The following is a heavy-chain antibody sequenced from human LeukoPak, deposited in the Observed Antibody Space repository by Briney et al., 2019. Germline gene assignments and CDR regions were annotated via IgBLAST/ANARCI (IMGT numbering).Heavy chain of an antibody. CDR1: GVTFGDYA. Sequence: TGGSLRLSCSSSGVTFGDYAISWVRQAQGKGGGWVGFIRSNTYGGTTEYAESVKGTFTISSDDSKSVAYLQMNSLKTEDTAVYYCTRAPRYCSSTSCSPPVDSWGQGALVTVSS. CDR3: TRAPRYCSSTSCSPPVDS. CDR2: IRSNTYGGTT. D-gene: IGHD2-2*01. J-gene: IGHJ4*02. V-gene: IGHV3-49*04.